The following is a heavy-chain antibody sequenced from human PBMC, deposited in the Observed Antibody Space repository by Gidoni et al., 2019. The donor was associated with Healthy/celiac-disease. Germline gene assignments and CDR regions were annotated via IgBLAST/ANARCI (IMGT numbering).Heavy chain of an antibody. CDR1: VGSFSGYY. CDR3: ARNGGFLVVVAATRRYNWFDP. V-gene: IGHV4-34*01. J-gene: IGHJ5*02. CDR2: INHSGST. D-gene: IGHD2-15*01. Sequence: QVQLQQWGAGLLTPSATLTLTCAVSVGSFSGYYWSWIRQPPGKGLEWIGEINHSGSTNYNPSLKSRVTISVDTSKNQFSLKLSSVTAADTAVYYCARNGGFLVVVAATRRYNWFDPWGQGTLVTVSS.